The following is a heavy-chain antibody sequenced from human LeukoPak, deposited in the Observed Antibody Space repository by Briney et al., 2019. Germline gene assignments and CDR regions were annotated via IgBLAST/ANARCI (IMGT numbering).Heavy chain of an antibody. J-gene: IGHJ4*02. Sequence: PGGSLRLSCAASGFTVSSNYMSWVRQAPGKGLEWVSVIYSGGSTYYADSVKGRFTISRDNSKNTLYLQMNSLRAEDTAVYYCAKVGDERFLEWLARGGYFDYWGQGTLVTASS. D-gene: IGHD3-3*01. CDR2: IYSGGST. CDR1: GFTVSSNY. V-gene: IGHV3-66*01. CDR3: AKVGDERFLEWLARGGYFDY.